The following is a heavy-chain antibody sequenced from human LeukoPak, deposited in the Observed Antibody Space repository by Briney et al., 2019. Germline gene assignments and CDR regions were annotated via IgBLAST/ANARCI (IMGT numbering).Heavy chain of an antibody. CDR1: GFTFSSYS. CDR2: ISSSSSTI. Sequence: GGSLRLSCAASGFTFSSYSMNWVRQAPRKGLEWVSYISSSSSTIYYADSVKGRFTISRDNAKNSLYLQMDSLRAEDTAVYYCASTSIVYGFDYWGQGTLVTVSS. V-gene: IGHV3-48*04. J-gene: IGHJ4*02. D-gene: IGHD3-9*01. CDR3: ASTSIVYGFDY.